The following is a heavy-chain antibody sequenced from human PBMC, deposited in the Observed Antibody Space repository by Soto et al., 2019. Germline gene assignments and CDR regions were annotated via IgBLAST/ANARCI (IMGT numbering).Heavy chain of an antibody. D-gene: IGHD3-3*01. V-gene: IGHV3-74*01. J-gene: IGHJ2*01. Sequence: GGSLRLSCAASGFTLSNFWMHWVRQVPGKGLVWVSRINDDGSRTKYADSVEGRLTISRDTAKNTLYLQMDSLRVEDTAVYYCVRDHHDYDFWSGNPRGYFDLWGRVPLVTFSS. CDR3: VRDHHDYDFWSGNPRGYFDL. CDR1: GFTLSNFW. CDR2: INDDGSRT.